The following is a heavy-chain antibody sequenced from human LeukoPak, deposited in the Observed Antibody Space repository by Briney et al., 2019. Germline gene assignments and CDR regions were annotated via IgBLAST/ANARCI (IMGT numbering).Heavy chain of an antibody. CDR3: AREVRIAVADYSYYYYGMDV. D-gene: IGHD6-19*01. Sequence: ASVKVSFKASGYTFTGSYMHWVRQAPGQGLEWMGWINPNSGGTNYAQKFQGRVTMTRDTSISTAYMELSRLRSDDTAVYYCAREVRIAVADYSYYYYGMDVWGQGTTVTVSS. J-gene: IGHJ6*02. V-gene: IGHV1-2*02. CDR1: GYTFTGSY. CDR2: INPNSGGT.